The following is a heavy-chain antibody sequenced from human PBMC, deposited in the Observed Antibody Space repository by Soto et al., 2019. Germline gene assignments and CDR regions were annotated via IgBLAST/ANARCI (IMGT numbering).Heavy chain of an antibody. D-gene: IGHD6-19*01. CDR2: ISAYNGNT. J-gene: IGHJ6*02. CDR3: ARGPYSSGWYGILYYYYGMDV. V-gene: IGHV1-18*01. CDR1: GYTFTSYG. Sequence: QVPLVQSGAEVKKPGASVKVSCKASGYTFTSYGISWVRQAPGQGLEWMGWISAYNGNTNYAQKLQGRVTMTTDTSTSTAYMELRSLRSDDTAVYYCARGPYSSGWYGILYYYYGMDVWGQGTTVTVSS.